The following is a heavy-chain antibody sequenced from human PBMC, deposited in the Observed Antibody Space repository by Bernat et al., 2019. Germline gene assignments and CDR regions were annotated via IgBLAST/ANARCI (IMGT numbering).Heavy chain of an antibody. Sequence: QLQLQESGSGLVKPSQTLSLTCAVPGGSISSGGYSWSWIRQPPGKGLEWIGYIYHSGSTYYNPSLKSRVTISVDRSKNQFSLKLSSVTAADTAVYYCARSYLNSGWPVKAFDIWGQGTMVTVSS. D-gene: IGHD6-19*01. CDR3: ARSYLNSGWPVKAFDI. CDR2: IYHSGST. V-gene: IGHV4-30-2*01. CDR1: GGSISSGGYS. J-gene: IGHJ3*02.